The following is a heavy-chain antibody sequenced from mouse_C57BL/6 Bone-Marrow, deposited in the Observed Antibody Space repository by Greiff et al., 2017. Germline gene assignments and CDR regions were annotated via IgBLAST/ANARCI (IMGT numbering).Heavy chain of an antibody. Sequence: VQLQQSGAELVRPGASVKLSCTASGFNIKDDYMHWVKQRPEQGLDWIGWIDPENGDTESASKFQGKATITVDTSSNTAYLQLSSLTSEDTAVYYGTRIAYWGQGTLVTVSA. CDR1: GFNIKDDY. CDR2: IDPENGDT. CDR3: TRIAY. J-gene: IGHJ3*01. V-gene: IGHV14-4*01.